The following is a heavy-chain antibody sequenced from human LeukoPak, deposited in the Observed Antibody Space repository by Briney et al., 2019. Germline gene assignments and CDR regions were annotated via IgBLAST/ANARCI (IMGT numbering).Heavy chain of an antibody. D-gene: IGHD2-15*01. CDR1: GGSFSGYY. Sequence: PSETLSLTCAVYGGSFSGYYWSWIRQPPGKGLEWIGEINHSGSTNYNPPLKSRVTISVDTSKNQFSLKLSSVTAADTAVYYCAREYCSGGSCYYDIFDYWGQGTLVTVSS. V-gene: IGHV4-34*01. J-gene: IGHJ4*02. CDR3: AREYCSGGSCYYDIFDY. CDR2: INHSGST.